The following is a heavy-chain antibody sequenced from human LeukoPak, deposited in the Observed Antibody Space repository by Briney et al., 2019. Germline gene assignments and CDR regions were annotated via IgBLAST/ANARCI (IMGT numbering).Heavy chain of an antibody. CDR2: ISGSGGGP. J-gene: IGHJ4*02. D-gene: IGHD3-22*01. CDR3: AKRGVVIRVILVGFHKEAYYFDS. CDR1: EISLSNYG. Sequence: GGSLRLSCAVSEISLSNYGMSWVRQAPGKGLEWVAGISGSGGGPNYADSVKGRFTISRDNPKNTLYLQMNRLRAEDTAVYFCAKRGVVIRVILVGFHKEAYYFDSWGQGALVTVSS. V-gene: IGHV3-23*01.